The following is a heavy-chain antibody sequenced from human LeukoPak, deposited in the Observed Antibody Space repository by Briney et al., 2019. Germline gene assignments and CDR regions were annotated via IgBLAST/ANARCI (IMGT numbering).Heavy chain of an antibody. D-gene: IGHD5-18*01. CDR1: GGSVSSGSYY. V-gene: IGHV4-61*01. CDR3: ASSEWIQLWSPPYFDY. CDR2: IYYSGST. J-gene: IGHJ4*02. Sequence: SETLSLTCTVSGGSVSSGSYYWSWLRQPPGTGLEWIGYIYYSGSTNYNPSLRSRVTISVDTSKNQFSLKLSSVTAADTAVYYCASSEWIQLWSPPYFDYWGQGTLVTVSS.